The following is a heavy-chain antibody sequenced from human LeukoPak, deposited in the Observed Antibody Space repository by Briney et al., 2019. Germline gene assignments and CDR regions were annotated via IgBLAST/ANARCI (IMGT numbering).Heavy chain of an antibody. D-gene: IGHD2-21*01. J-gene: IGHJ4*02. CDR2: IFYSGST. CDR3: ARGPDSAKIGG. V-gene: IGHV4-39*01. Sequence: SETLSLTCTVSGGSISSSSYYWGWIRQPPGKGLEWIGSIFYSGSTSYNPSLKGRVTISLDTSNNQFSLKLSSVTAADTAVYYCARGPDSAKIGGWGQGTLVTVSS. CDR1: GGSISSSSYY.